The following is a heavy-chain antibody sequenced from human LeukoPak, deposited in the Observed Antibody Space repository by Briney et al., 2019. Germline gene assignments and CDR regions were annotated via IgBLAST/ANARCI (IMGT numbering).Heavy chain of an antibody. D-gene: IGHD2-21*01. V-gene: IGHV4-34*01. Sequence: GSLRLSCAASGFTFSSYAMSWVRQAPGKGLEWIGEINHSGSTNYNPSLKSRVTISVDTSKNQFSLKLSSVTAADTAVYYCARGSRQIVVVILDYWGQGTLVTVSS. CDR2: INHSGST. J-gene: IGHJ4*02. CDR3: ARGSRQIVVVILDY. CDR1: GFTFSSYA.